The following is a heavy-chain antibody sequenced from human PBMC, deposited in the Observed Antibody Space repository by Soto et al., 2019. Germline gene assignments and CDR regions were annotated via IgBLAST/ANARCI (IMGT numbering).Heavy chain of an antibody. D-gene: IGHD2-21*02. CDR1: GGSISNGGYY. J-gene: IGHJ4*02. CDR2: IYYSGST. V-gene: IGHV4-31*03. Sequence: SETLSLTCTVSGGSISNGGYYWSWIRQHPGKGLEWIGYIYYSGSTYYNPSLKSRVTISVDTSKNQFSLKLTSVTAADTAVYYCARSKGMESNCGGDCYDLDYWGQGTLVTVSS. CDR3: ARSKGMESNCGGDCYDLDY.